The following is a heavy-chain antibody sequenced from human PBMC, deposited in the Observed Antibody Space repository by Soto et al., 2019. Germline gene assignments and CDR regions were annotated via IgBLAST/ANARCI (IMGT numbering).Heavy chain of an antibody. CDR1: GGTFSSYA. J-gene: IGHJ3*02. Sequence: QVQLVQSGAEVKKPGSSVKVSCKASGGTFSSYAISWVRQAPGQGLEWMGGVIPIFGTANYAQKFQGRVTITEDESTSTAYMELSSLRAEDTAVYYCARGRYYDSSGYYDAFDIWGQGTMVTVSS. CDR3: ARGRYYDSSGYYDAFDI. D-gene: IGHD3-22*01. CDR2: VIPIFGTA. V-gene: IGHV1-69*12.